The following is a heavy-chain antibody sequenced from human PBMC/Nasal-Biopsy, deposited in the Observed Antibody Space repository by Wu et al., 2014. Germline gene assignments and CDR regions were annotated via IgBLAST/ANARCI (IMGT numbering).Heavy chain of an antibody. J-gene: IGHJ4*02. CDR1: GFTFSSNW. D-gene: IGHD4-17*01. V-gene: IGHV3-30-3*01. CDR2: ISYGGNNK. CDR3: ARDWGDYDFDY. Sequence: SCAASGFTFSSNWMYWVRQAPGKGLEWVAVISYGGNNKYYAGSVKGRFTISRDNSKSILYLQLNSLRPEDTAVYYCARDWGDYDFDYWGQGTLVTVSS.